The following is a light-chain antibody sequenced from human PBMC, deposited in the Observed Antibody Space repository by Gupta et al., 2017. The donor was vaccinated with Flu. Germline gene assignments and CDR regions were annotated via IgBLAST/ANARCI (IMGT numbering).Light chain of an antibody. Sequence: EIVMTQSPATLSVSPGERATLFCRASQSVSNNLAWFQQKPGQAPRLLIYDASTRATGIPGRFSGSGSGTEFTLTISSLQSEDFAVYYCQHYNKWLFGGGTKVEI. CDR3: QHYNKWL. CDR1: QSVSNN. V-gene: IGKV3-15*01. CDR2: DAS. J-gene: IGKJ4*01.